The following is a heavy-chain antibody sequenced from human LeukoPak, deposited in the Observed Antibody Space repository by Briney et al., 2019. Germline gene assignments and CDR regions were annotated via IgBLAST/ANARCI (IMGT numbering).Heavy chain of an antibody. CDR2: ISGSGGST. D-gene: IGHD3-22*01. J-gene: IGHJ1*01. CDR3: AEKRDYYDSSGYYYIYFQH. Sequence: GGSLRLSCAASGFTFSSYGMSWVRQAPGKGLEWVSAISGSGGSTYYADSVKGRFTISRDNSKNTLYLQMNSLRAEDTAVYYCAEKRDYYDSSGYYYIYFQHWGQGTLVTVSS. CDR1: GFTFSSYG. V-gene: IGHV3-23*01.